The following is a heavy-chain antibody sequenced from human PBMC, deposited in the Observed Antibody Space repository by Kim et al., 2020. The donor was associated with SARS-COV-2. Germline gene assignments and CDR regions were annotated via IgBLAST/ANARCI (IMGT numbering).Heavy chain of an antibody. CDR3: ARHWARNYDCWIGYYSPYYIDV. CDR1: GGSISSSSYY. Sequence: SETLSLTCTVSGGSISSSSYYWGWIRQPPGKGLEWIGSIYYSGSTYYNPSLKSRVTISVDTSKNQFSLKLSSVTAADTAVYYCARHWARNYDCWIGYYSPYYIDVWGQGTLVTVSS. J-gene: IGHJ4*02. CDR2: IYYSGST. D-gene: IGHD3-3*01. V-gene: IGHV4-39*01.